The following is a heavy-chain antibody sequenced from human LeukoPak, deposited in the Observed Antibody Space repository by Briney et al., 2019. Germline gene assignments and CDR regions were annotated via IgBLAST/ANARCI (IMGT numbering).Heavy chain of an antibody. Sequence: PGGPLRLSCAASGFTFSSYAMSWVRQAPGKGLEWVSAISDSGGSTYYADSAKGRFTISRDNSKNTLYLQMNSLRAEDTAVYYCAKDRYGDYVGFSYWGQGTLVTVSS. J-gene: IGHJ4*02. V-gene: IGHV3-23*01. CDR3: AKDRYGDYVGFSY. CDR1: GFTFSSYA. D-gene: IGHD4-17*01. CDR2: ISDSGGST.